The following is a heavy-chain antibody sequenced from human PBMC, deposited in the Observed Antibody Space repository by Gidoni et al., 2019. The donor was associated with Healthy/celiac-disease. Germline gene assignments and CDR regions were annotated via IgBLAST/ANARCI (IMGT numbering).Heavy chain of an antibody. CDR1: GYSFTSYW. D-gene: IGHD5-12*01. J-gene: IGHJ4*02. CDR2: IYPGDSDT. V-gene: IGHV5-51*01. CDR3: ARHRDRTVGRPHPSMATILGGGGWGY. Sequence: EVQLVQSGAEVKKPGESLKISCKGSGYSFTSYWIGWVRQMPGKGLEWMGIIYPGDSDTRYSPSFQGQVTISADKSISTAYLQWSSLKASDTAMYYCARHRDRTVGRPHPSMATILGGGGWGYWGQGTLVTVSS.